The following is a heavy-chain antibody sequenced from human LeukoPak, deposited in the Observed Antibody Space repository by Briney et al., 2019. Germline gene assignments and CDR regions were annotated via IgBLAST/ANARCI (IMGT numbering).Heavy chain of an antibody. Sequence: GGSLRLSCAASGFPFSVYWMSWVRQAPGKGLEWVAHIKQDGSENTYMDSVKGRFTISRDNAENSFFLQMSSLRVEDTAVYCCVRVGKYYYDSIVYSPHFASWGREPWSPSPQ. V-gene: IGHV3-7*01. CDR3: VRVGKYYYDSIVYSPHFAS. D-gene: IGHD3-22*01. CDR1: GFPFSVYW. J-gene: IGHJ4*02. CDR2: IKQDGSEN.